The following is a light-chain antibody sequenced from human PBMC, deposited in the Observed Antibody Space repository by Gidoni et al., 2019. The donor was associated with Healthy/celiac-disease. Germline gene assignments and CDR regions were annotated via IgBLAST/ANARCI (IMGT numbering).Light chain of an antibody. CDR2: EGS. CDR1: SSDVGSYNL. J-gene: IGLJ1*01. V-gene: IGLV2-23*01. CDR3: CSYAGSSFYV. Sequence: QSALTQPASVSGSPGQALTISCTGTSSDVGSYNLVSWYQQHPGKAPKLMIYEGSKRPSGVSNRFSGSKSGNTASLTISGLQAEDEADYYCCSYAGSSFYVFGTGTKVTVL.